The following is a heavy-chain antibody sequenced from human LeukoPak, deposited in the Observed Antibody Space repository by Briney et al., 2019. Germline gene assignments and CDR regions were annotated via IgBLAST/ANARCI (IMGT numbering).Heavy chain of an antibody. V-gene: IGHV1-46*01. J-gene: IGHJ4*02. Sequence: ASVKVSCKASGYTFTSYYMHWVRQAPGQGLEWMGIINPSGGSTSYAQKFQGRVTMTRDTSTSTVYTELSSLRSEDTAVYYCARDGYYDSSGQSTFDYWGQGTLVTVSS. CDR1: GYTFTSYY. CDR3: ARDGYYDSSGQSTFDY. D-gene: IGHD3-22*01. CDR2: INPSGGST.